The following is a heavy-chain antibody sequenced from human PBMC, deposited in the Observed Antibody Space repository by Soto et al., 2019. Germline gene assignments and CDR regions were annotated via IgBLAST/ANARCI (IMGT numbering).Heavy chain of an antibody. V-gene: IGHV1-18*01. CDR1: GYIFVNYG. Sequence: QVQLVQSGDEVRKPGSSVKVSCKASGYIFVNYGIAWVRQAPGQGLEWMGWISPYSGNTNYASKVQGRLTMTTDTSTSTAYMDLGSLTSDDTGVYYCAMVDNYVTPTPPDVWGQGTTVAVSS. J-gene: IGHJ6*02. CDR2: ISPYSGNT. D-gene: IGHD3-16*01. CDR3: AMVDNYVTPTPPDV.